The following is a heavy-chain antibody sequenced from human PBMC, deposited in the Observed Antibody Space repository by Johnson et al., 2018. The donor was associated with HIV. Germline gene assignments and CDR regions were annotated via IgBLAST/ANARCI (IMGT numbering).Heavy chain of an antibody. CDR2: ISGSGGST. CDR3: AKDPYYETSAYYDDAFDI. V-gene: IGHV3-23*04. D-gene: IGHD3-22*01. CDR1: GFTFSTYA. Sequence: VHLVESGGGLVQPGGSLRLSCAASGFTFSTYAMSWVRQAPGKGLEWVSAISGSGGSTYFADSVKGRFTISRDNSKNTLYLQMNSLRAEDTAVYYCAKDPYYETSAYYDDAFDIWGQGTMVTVSS. J-gene: IGHJ3*02.